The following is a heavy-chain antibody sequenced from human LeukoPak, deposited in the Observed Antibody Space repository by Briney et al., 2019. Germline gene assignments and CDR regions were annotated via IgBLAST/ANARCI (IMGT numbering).Heavy chain of an antibody. CDR2: INHSGST. CDR1: GGSFGGYY. Sequence: SETLSLTCAVYGGSFGGYYWSWIRQPPGKGLEWIGEINHSGSTNYNPSLKSRVTISVDTSKNQFSLKLSSVTAADTAVYYCARGYDFWSGYTMRGYYYGMDVWGQGTTVTVSS. D-gene: IGHD3-3*01. V-gene: IGHV4-34*01. CDR3: ARGYDFWSGYTMRGYYYGMDV. J-gene: IGHJ6*02.